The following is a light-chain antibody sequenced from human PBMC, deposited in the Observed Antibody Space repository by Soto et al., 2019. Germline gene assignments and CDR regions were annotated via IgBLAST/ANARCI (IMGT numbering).Light chain of an antibody. CDR2: GNS. Sequence: QSVLTQPPSVSGAPGQRVTISCTGSSSNIGAGFDVHWYHQIAGTAPKLLIYGNSNRPSGVPDRFSGSKSGTSASLAINGLQSEDEADYYCATWDDSLNALYVFGTGTKVTVL. CDR1: SSNIGAGFD. J-gene: IGLJ1*01. V-gene: IGLV1-40*01. CDR3: ATWDDSLNALYV.